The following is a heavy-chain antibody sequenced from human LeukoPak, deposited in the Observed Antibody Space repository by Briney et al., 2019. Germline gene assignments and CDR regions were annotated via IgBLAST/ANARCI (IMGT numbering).Heavy chain of an antibody. Sequence: PSQTLSLTCAVSGGSISSGGYSWSWIRQPPGKGLEWIGYIYHSGSTYYNPSLKSRVTISVDRSKNQFSLKLSSVTAADTAVYYCARAVVAATGWLDPWGQGTLVTVSS. CDR2: IYHSGST. J-gene: IGHJ5*02. CDR3: ARAVVAATGWLDP. D-gene: IGHD2-15*01. V-gene: IGHV4-30-2*01. CDR1: GGSISSGGYS.